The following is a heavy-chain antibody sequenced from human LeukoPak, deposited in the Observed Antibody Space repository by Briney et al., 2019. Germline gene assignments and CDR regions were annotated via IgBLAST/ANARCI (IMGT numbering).Heavy chain of an antibody. CDR1: GGSISSYY. Sequence: SETLSLTCTVSGGSISSYYWSWIRQPPGKGLEWIGYIYYSGSTNYNPPLKSRVTISVDTSKNQFSLKLSSVTAADTAVYYCAREAMAGAFDIWGQGTMVTVSS. J-gene: IGHJ3*02. D-gene: IGHD5-18*01. CDR2: IYYSGST. V-gene: IGHV4-59*01. CDR3: AREAMAGAFDI.